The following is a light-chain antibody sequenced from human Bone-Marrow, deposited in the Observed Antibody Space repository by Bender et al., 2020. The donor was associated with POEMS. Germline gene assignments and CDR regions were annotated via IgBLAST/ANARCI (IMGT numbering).Light chain of an antibody. CDR2: EGN. CDR3: SSYAGSSNLV. V-gene: IGLV2-14*02. Sequence: QSALTQPASVSGSPGQSITISCTGTSSDVGNYNLVSWYQQHPGKAPKLMIYEGNKRPSGVSTRFSGSKSGNTASLTVSGLQAEDEADYYCSSYAGSSNLVFGGGTKLTVL. J-gene: IGLJ3*02. CDR1: SSDVGNYNL.